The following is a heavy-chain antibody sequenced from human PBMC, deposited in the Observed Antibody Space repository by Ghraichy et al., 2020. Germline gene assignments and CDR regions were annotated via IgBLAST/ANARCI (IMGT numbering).Heavy chain of an antibody. D-gene: IGHD3-9*01. CDR3: AREASGGPEGYFDRLYNWFDP. CDR1: GYTFTSYG. J-gene: IGHJ5*02. V-gene: IGHV1-18*01. CDR2: ISAYNGNT. Sequence: ASVKVSCKASGYTFTSYGISWVRQAPGQGLEWMGWISAYNGNTNYAQKLQGRVTMTTDTSTSTAYMELRSLRSDDTAVYYCAREASGGPEGYFDRLYNWFDPWGQGTLVTVSS.